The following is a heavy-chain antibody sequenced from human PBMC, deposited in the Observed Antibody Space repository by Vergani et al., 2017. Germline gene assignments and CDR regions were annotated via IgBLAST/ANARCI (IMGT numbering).Heavy chain of an antibody. Sequence: QVQLQESGPGLVKPSETLSLTCTVSGGSISSYYWSWIRQPPGKGLEWIGYIYYSGSTNYNPSLKSRVTISVDTSKNQFSLKLSSVTAADTAVYYCARLSPPVVVPAAMREYYYMDVWGKGTTVTVSS. D-gene: IGHD2-2*01. CDR2: IYYSGST. CDR1: GGSISSYY. J-gene: IGHJ6*03. V-gene: IGHV4-59*12. CDR3: ARLSPPVVVPAAMREYYYMDV.